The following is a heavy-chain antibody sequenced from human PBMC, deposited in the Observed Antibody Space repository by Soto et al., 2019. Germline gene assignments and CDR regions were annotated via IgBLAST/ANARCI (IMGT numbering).Heavy chain of an antibody. Sequence: QVQLVQSGTEVKKPGASVKVSCKTSGYTFTNFGMSWVRQAPGQGLEWMGWISAFNGHTHHAQKFQSRVTLTTDTSTTTAFLELRRLRSDDTAVYYCAREPPRATAGLNYFDPWGQGTLVSVSS. J-gene: IGHJ5*02. CDR1: GYTFTNFG. D-gene: IGHD6-13*01. CDR3: AREPPRATAGLNYFDP. CDR2: ISAFNGHT. V-gene: IGHV1-18*01.